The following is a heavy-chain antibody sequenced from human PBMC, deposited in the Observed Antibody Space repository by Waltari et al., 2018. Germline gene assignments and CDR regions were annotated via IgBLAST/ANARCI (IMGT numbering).Heavy chain of an antibody. CDR1: GYSISSGYY. Sequence: QVQLQESGPGLVKPSETLSLTCAVSGYSISSGYYWGWIRQPPGKGLEGIGSIYHSGSTYYTPSLTSRVTISVYTSKNQFSLKLSSVTAADTAVYYCARDLGIAAADTKGFDPWGQGTLVTVSS. CDR2: IYHSGST. CDR3: ARDLGIAAADTKGFDP. V-gene: IGHV4-38-2*02. D-gene: IGHD6-13*01. J-gene: IGHJ5*02.